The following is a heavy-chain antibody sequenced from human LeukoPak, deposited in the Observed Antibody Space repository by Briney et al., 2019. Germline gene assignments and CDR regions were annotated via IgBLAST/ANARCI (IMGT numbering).Heavy chain of an antibody. CDR1: GFTFSSYS. J-gene: IGHJ3*02. CDR3: AREPARTVNAFDI. Sequence: GGSLRLSCAASGFTFSSYSMNWVRQAPGKGLEWVSYISSSSSTIYYADSVKGRFTISRDNAKNSLYLQMNSLRAEDTAVYYCAREPARTVNAFDIWGQGTMVTVSS. V-gene: IGHV3-48*01. D-gene: IGHD2-2*01. CDR2: ISSSSSTI.